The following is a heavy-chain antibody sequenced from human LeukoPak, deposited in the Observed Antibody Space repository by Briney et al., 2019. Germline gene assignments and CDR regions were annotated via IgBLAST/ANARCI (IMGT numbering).Heavy chain of an antibody. CDR3: TTDDFYYGSGSYVGTFDI. CDR1: GFTFSNAW. J-gene: IGHJ3*02. D-gene: IGHD3-10*01. CDR2: IKSKTDGGTT. Sequence: PGGSLRLSCAASGFTFSNAWMSWVRQAPGKGLEWVGRIKSKTDGGTTDYAAPVKGRFTISRDDSKNTLYLQMNSLKTEDTAVYYCTTDDFYYGSGSYVGTFDIWGQGTMVTVSS. V-gene: IGHV3-15*01.